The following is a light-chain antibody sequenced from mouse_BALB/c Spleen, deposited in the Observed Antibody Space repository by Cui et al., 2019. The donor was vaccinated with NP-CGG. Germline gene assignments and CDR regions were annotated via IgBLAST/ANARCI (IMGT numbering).Light chain of an antibody. CDR1: IGAVTTSNY. J-gene: IGLJ1*01. V-gene: IGLV1*01. CDR2: GTN. Sequence: QAFVSKESALPTYPGKTVQPPCRPGIGAVTTSNYANWVQEKPDHLFTGLIGGTNNRAPGVPARFSGSLIGDKAALTITGAQTEDEAIYFCALWYNNHWVFGGGTKLTVL. CDR3: ALWYNNHWV.